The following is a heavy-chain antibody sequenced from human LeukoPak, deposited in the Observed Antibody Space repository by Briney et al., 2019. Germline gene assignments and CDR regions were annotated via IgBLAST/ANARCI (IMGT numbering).Heavy chain of an antibody. CDR3: ARGRYYYGSGSYYPTRNWFDP. V-gene: IGHV4-34*01. Sequence: SETLSLTCAVYGGSFSGYYWSWIRQPPGKGLEWIGEINHSGSTNYNPSLKSRVTIPVDTSKNQFSLKLSSVTAADTAVYYCARGRYYYGSGSYYPTRNWFDPWGQGTLVTVSS. J-gene: IGHJ5*02. CDR2: INHSGST. CDR1: GGSFSGYY. D-gene: IGHD3-10*01.